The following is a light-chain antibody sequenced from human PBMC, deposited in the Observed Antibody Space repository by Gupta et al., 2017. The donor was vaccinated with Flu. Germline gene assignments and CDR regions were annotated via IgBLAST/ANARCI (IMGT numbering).Light chain of an antibody. CDR3: QLWGGDHAV. CDR1: NIGSRT. V-gene: IGLV3-21*02. CDR2: DDT. J-gene: IGLJ7*01. Sequence: APGQTARITCGVDNIGSRTVHWYQQRPGQAPILVVYDDTDRPSGIPERFSGYISGNTATLTITRVEGGDEADYYCQLWGGDHAVFGGGTQLTGL.